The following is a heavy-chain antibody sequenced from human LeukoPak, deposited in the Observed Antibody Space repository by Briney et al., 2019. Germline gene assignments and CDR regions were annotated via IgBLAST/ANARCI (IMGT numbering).Heavy chain of an antibody. CDR1: GFTFSSYS. V-gene: IGHV3-48*04. Sequence: GGSLRLSCAASGFTFSSYSMNWVRQAPGKGLEWVSYISSSSTIYYADSVKGRFTISRDNAKNSLYLQMNSLRAEDTAVYYCARAGELDSWGQGTLVTVSS. J-gene: IGHJ4*02. D-gene: IGHD3-10*01. CDR2: ISSSSTI. CDR3: ARAGELDS.